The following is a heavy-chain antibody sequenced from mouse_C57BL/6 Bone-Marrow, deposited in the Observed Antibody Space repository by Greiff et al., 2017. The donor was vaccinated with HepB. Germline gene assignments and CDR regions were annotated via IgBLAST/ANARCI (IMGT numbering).Heavy chain of an antibody. D-gene: IGHD2-4*01. CDR2: IYPRSGNT. Sequence: QVQLKESGAELARPGASVKLSCKASGYTFTSYGISWVKQRTGQGLEWIGEIYPRSGNTYYNEKFKGKATLTADKSSSTAYMELRSLTSEDSAVYFCARDYDYVYWGKGTTLTVSS. V-gene: IGHV1-81*01. CDR1: GYTFTSYG. CDR3: ARDYDYVY. J-gene: IGHJ2*01.